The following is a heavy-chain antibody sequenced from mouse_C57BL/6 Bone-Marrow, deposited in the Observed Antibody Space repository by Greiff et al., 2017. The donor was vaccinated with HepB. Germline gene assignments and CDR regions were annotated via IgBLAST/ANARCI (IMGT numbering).Heavy chain of an antibody. V-gene: IGHV5-9*01. CDR2: ISGGGGNT. D-gene: IGHD6-1*01. Sequence: EVQLVESGGGLVKPGGSLKLSRAASGFTFSSYTMSWVRQTPEKRLEWVATISGGGGNTYYPDSVKGRFPISRDNAKNTLYLQMSSLRSEDTALYYCARSLGVDYWGQGTSVTVSS. CDR1: GFTFSSYT. J-gene: IGHJ4*01. CDR3: ARSLGVDY.